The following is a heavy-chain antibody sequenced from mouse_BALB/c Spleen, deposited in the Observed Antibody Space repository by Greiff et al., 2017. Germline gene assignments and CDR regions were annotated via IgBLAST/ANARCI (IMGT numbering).Heavy chain of an antibody. V-gene: IGHV4-1*02. CDR1: GFDFSRYW. Sequence: EVQLQQSGGGLVQPGGSLKLSCAASGFDFSRYWMSWVRQAPGKGLEWIGEINPDSSTINYTPSLKDKFIISRDNAKNTLYLQMSKVRSEDTALYYCARLLGQDYYAMDYWGQGTSVTVSS. D-gene: IGHD4-1*01. CDR2: INPDSSTI. J-gene: IGHJ4*01. CDR3: ARLLGQDYYAMDY.